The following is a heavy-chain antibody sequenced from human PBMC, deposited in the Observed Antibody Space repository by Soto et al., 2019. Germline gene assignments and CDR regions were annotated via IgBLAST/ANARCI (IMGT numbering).Heavy chain of an antibody. CDR2: IYSGGRT. J-gene: IGHJ4*02. V-gene: IGHV3-66*01. CDR1: GFNVRSTY. CDR3: ARDLAVAGPFDY. Sequence: HPGGSLRLSCAASGFNVRSTYMSWVRQAPGKGLEWVSVIYSGGRTNYADSVKGRFTISRDNSKNTLYLQMNSLRVDDTAVYYCARDLAVAGPFDYWGQGTLVTVSS. D-gene: IGHD6-19*01.